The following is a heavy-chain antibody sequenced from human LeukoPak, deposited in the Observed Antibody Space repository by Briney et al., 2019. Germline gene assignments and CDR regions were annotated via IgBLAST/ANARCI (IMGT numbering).Heavy chain of an antibody. CDR2: ISSTSTYI. Sequence: PGGSLRLSCAASGFSFSDYSMNWVRQAPGKGLEWVSAISSTSTYIQYADSVKGRSSISRDNAKNSLFLQMHSLRADDTAVYYCATGAPVTAHGSLDFWGQGTMVTVSS. V-gene: IGHV3-21*01. CDR3: ATGAPVTAHGSLDF. J-gene: IGHJ3*01. CDR1: GFSFSDYS. D-gene: IGHD2-21*02.